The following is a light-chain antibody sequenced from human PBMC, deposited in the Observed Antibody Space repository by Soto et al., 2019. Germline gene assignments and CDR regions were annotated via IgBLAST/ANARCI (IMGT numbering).Light chain of an antibody. Sequence: EIALTQSPGTLSLSPRERATLSCRASQSVSSSYLSWYQQKPGHAPRLLIYGSSSRASGIPDRFSGSGSGTDFTLTISRLEPEDFAVYYCQQYGSSSYTFGQGTKLEIK. V-gene: IGKV3-20*01. J-gene: IGKJ2*01. CDR3: QQYGSSSYT. CDR2: GSS. CDR1: QSVSSSY.